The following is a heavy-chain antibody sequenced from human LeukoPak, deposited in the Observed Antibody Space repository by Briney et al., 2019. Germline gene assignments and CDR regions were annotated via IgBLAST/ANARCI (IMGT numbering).Heavy chain of an antibody. V-gene: IGHV5-51*01. D-gene: IGHD6-19*01. J-gene: IGHJ4*02. CDR1: VYRFTSYW. CDR2: IYPGDSDT. Sequence: GESLKISCKGSVYRFTSYWIGWVRPMPGKSLEWMGIIYPGDSDTRYSPSFQGQVTISADKSISTAYLQWSSLKASDTAMYYCARGLEQWLVHDYFDYWGQGTLVTVSS. CDR3: ARGLEQWLVHDYFDY.